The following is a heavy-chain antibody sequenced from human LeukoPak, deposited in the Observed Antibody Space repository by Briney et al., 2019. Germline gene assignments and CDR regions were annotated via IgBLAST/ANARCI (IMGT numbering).Heavy chain of an antibody. CDR3: ARIRAPSRASWGRGAFDI. Sequence: ASVKVSCKASGYTFTSYGISWVRQAPGQGLEWMGWISAYNGNTNYAQKLQGRVTMTTDTSTSTAYMELRSLRSDDTAVYYCARIRAPSRASWGRGAFDIWGQGTMVTVSS. D-gene: IGHD3-10*01. CDR2: ISAYNGNT. CDR1: GYTFTSYG. V-gene: IGHV1-18*01. J-gene: IGHJ3*02.